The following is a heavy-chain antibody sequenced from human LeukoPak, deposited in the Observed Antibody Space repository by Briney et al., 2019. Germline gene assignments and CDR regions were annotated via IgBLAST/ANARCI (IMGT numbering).Heavy chain of an antibody. CDR2: ISKTGNSGYTI. Sequence: PGGSLTLSCAASGFTFSSYEMDWVRQVPGKGLEWLAYISKTGNSGYTIYYADSVKGRFIISRDDAKNSVYLQMNNLRADDTAVYHCASLWELLGSWGQGTLVTVSS. V-gene: IGHV3-48*03. D-gene: IGHD1-26*01. CDR3: ASLWELLGS. J-gene: IGHJ5*02. CDR1: GFTFSSYE.